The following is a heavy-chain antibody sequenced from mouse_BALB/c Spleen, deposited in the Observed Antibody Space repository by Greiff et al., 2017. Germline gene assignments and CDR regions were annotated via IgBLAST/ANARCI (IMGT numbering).Heavy chain of an antibody. J-gene: IGHJ4*01. D-gene: IGHD2-14*01. CDR2: ISYSGST. Sequence: EVQLQESGPSLVKPSQTLSLTCSVTGDSITSCYWNWIRKFPGNKLEYMGYISYSGSTYYNPSLKSRISITRDTSKNQYYLQLNSVTTEDTATYYCARKGNRYDDAMDYWGQGTSVTVSS. CDR1: GDSITSCY. CDR3: ARKGNRYDDAMDY. V-gene: IGHV3-8*02.